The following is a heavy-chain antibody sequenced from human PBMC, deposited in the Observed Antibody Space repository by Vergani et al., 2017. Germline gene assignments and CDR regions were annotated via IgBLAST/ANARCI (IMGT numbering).Heavy chain of an antibody. Sequence: QVQLQESGPGLVKPSQTLCRTCTVSGGSISSGDYYWSWIRQPPGKGLEWIGYIHYNGNTYYNPSLKSRVTISVDTSQDQFSLKLSSVTAADTAVYYCARXRLGDLSLRTFDYWGQGTLVTVSS. D-gene: IGHD3-16*02. V-gene: IGHV4-30-4*08. CDR1: GGSISSGDYY. J-gene: IGHJ4*02. CDR2: IHYNGNT. CDR3: ARXRLGDLSLRTFDY.